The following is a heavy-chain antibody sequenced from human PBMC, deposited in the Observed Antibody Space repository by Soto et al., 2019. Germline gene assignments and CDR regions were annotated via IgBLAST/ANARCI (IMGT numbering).Heavy chain of an antibody. CDR2: IVVGSGNT. Sequence: SVKVSCKASGFTFTSSAVQWVREARGQRLEWIGWIVVGSGNTNYAQKFQERVTITRDMSTSTAYMELSSLRSEDTAVYYCAAPNRYNWNLAYYYYGMDVWGQGTTVTVSS. V-gene: IGHV1-58*01. J-gene: IGHJ6*02. D-gene: IGHD1-20*01. CDR3: AAPNRYNWNLAYYYYGMDV. CDR1: GFTFTSSA.